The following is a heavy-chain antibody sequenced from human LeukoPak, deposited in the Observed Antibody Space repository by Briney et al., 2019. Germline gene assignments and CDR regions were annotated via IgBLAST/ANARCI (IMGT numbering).Heavy chain of an antibody. D-gene: IGHD3-9*01. Sequence: ASVKVSCKASGYTFTDNYIHWVRQAPGQGLEWMGWINPNSGGTNYAQKFQGRVTFTSNTSINTGYMELSRLRSDDTAVYYCARDYGTTYYYDILTGYQCDYWGQGTLVTVSS. CDR1: GYTFTDNY. J-gene: IGHJ4*02. CDR3: ARDYGTTYYYDILTGYQCDY. V-gene: IGHV1-2*02. CDR2: INPNSGGT.